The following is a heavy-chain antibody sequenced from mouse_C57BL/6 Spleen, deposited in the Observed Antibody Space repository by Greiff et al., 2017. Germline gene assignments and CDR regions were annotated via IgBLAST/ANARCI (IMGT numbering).Heavy chain of an antibody. D-gene: IGHD2-4*01. J-gene: IGHJ2*01. CDR3: ARKGLRHGYYVDY. CDR2: INPNNGGT. CDR1: GYTFTDYN. Sequence: VQLQQPGPELVKPGASVKISCKASGYTFTDYNMHWVKQSPGKSLEWIGDINPNNGGTIYNQKFKGKATLTVDKSSSTAYMELRSLTSEDTAVDYCARKGLRHGYYVDYWGQGTTLTVSS. V-gene: IGHV1-18*01.